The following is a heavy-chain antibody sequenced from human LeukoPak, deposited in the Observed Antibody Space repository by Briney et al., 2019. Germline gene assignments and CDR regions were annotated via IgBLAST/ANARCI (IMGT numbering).Heavy chain of an antibody. J-gene: IGHJ4*02. V-gene: IGHV4-59*11. Sequence: PSETLSLTCTVSGGSISSHYWSWIRQPPGKGLEWIGYIYYSGSTNYNPSLKSRVTISVDTSKNQFSLKLSSVTAADTAVYYCARYSSSRGFDYWGQGTLVTVSS. CDR3: ARYSSSRGFDY. D-gene: IGHD6-13*01. CDR1: GGSISSHY. CDR2: IYYSGST.